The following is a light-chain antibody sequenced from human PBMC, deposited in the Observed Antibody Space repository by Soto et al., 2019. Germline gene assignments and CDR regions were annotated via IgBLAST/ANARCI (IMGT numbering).Light chain of an antibody. V-gene: IGLV2-14*01. Sequence: SELTRPASVCGSRGQSIPISCTGTSSDVGGYSYVSWYQQQPGKAPKLVISDVSNRPSGVSDRFSGSKSGNTASLTISGLQTEDEADYYCASYTTSSTYVFGTGTKVTVL. J-gene: IGLJ1*01. CDR3: ASYTTSSTYV. CDR2: DVS. CDR1: SSDVGGYSY.